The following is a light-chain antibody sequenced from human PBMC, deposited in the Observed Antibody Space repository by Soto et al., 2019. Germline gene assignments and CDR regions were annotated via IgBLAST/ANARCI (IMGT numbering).Light chain of an antibody. J-gene: IGKJ1*01. CDR2: TAS. CDR1: QTISSW. V-gene: IGKV1-5*03. CDR3: QHYNSYSEA. Sequence: DIQMTQSPSTLSGSVGDRVTITCRASQTISSWLAWYQQKPGKAPKLLIYTASTLKSGVPSRFSGSGSGTEFTLTISSLQPDDFATYYCQHYNSYSEAFGQGNKVELQ.